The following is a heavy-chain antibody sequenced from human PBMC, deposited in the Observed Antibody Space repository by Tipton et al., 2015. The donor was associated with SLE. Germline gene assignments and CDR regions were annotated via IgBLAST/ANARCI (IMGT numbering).Heavy chain of an antibody. CDR3: ARGWYSRNWEWWFDP. CDR2: MYHSGNT. V-gene: IGHV4-59*01. CDR1: GGSITTYY. D-gene: IGHD6-13*01. J-gene: IGHJ5*02. Sequence: TLSLTCTVSGGSITTYYWSWIRQSPGKGLSWIGYMYHSGNTKYNPSLKSRVTISLDTSKNQVSLKLTSVTAADTAVYYCARGWYSRNWEWWFDPWGQGTLVTVSS.